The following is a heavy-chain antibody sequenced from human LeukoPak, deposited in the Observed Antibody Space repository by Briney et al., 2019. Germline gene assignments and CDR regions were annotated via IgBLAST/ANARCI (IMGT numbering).Heavy chain of an antibody. CDR1: GFTFSSYA. V-gene: IGHV3-23*01. CDR2: LSGSGEST. J-gene: IGHJ5*02. CDR3: VKVTYDYVWGSYET. D-gene: IGHD3-16*01. Sequence: PGGSLRLSCAASGFTFSSYAMSWVRQGPEKGLEWVSALSGSGESTYYADSVKGRFTISRDNSKNTMYLQMNGLRVEDTAVYYCVKVTYDYVWGSYETWGQGTLVTVSS.